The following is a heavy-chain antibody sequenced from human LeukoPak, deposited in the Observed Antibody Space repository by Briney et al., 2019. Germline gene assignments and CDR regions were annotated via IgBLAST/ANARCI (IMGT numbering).Heavy chain of an antibody. D-gene: IGHD4-17*01. CDR1: AASITTNY. V-gene: IGHV4-59*01. CDR2: IHHSGAT. Sequence: ASETLSLTCSISAASITTNYWGWIRQPPGKGLEWLGYIHHSGATSYNPSLKSRGTMSLDTYNNQFSLKVTSVTAADTAVYYCARSSAHGYGDFHFWGEGNMVTVSS. J-gene: IGHJ4*02. CDR3: ARSSAHGYGDFHF.